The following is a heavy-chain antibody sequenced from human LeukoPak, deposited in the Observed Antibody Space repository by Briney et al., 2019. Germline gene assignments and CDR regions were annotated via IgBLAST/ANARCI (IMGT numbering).Heavy chain of an antibody. D-gene: IGHD4-11*01. CDR2: ISSSGSTI. CDR3: ARVGVGYSSDY. CDR1: GFTFSDYY. Sequence: GGSLRLPCAASGFTFSDYYMNWIRQAPGKGLEWASYISSSGSTIYYADSVKGRFTISRDNAENSLYLQMNSLRGEDTAVYYCARVGVGYSSDYWGQGTLVTVSS. V-gene: IGHV3-11*01. J-gene: IGHJ4*02.